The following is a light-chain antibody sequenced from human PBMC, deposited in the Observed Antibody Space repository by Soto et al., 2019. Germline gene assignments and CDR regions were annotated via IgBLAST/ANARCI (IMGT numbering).Light chain of an antibody. Sequence: DIQMTQSPSSLSASVGDRVTITCRASQGISNYLAWYQQKPGQVPKLLIYVASTLQSGVPSRFSGRGSGTDFSLSISSLQPEDVVTYYCQNYNSAPITFGQGTRLEIK. CDR3: QNYNSAPIT. J-gene: IGKJ5*01. CDR1: QGISNY. CDR2: VAS. V-gene: IGKV1-27*01.